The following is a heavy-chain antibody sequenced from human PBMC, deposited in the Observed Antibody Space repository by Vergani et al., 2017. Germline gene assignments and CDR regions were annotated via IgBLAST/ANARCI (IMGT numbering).Heavy chain of an antibody. CDR1: GYTFSTYG. J-gene: IGHJ4*02. CDR2: ISTLFGTE. Sequence: QVQLVQSGAEVKKPGASVKVSCKASGYTFSTYGISWVRQAPGQGLEWVGGISTLFGTEGSAQKFQGRVTITADAATRTAYLELNSLRSEDTAVYFCASTVGCGPLYYFAHWGQGTLITVSS. D-gene: IGHD1-26*01. V-gene: IGHV1-69*13. CDR3: ASTVGCGPLYYFAH.